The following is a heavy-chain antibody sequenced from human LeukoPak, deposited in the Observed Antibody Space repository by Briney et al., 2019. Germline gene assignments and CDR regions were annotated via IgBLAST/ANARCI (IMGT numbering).Heavy chain of an antibody. D-gene: IGHD3-22*01. V-gene: IGHV3-21*04. CDR2: ISSSSSYI. Sequence: PGGSLRLSCAASGFTFSSYSMNWVRQAPGKGLEWVSSISSSSSYIYYADSVKGRFTISRDNAKNSLYLQMNSLRAEDTALYYCAKATTAIVVDNFFDYWGQGTLVSVSS. CDR1: GFTFSSYS. CDR3: AKATTAIVVDNFFDY. J-gene: IGHJ4*02.